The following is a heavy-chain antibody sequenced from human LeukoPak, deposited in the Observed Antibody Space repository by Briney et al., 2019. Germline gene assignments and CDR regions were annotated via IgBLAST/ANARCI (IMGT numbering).Heavy chain of an antibody. CDR1: GFTFSSYA. D-gene: IGHD5-24*01. J-gene: IGHJ4*02. Sequence: GGSLRLSCAASGFTFSSYAMNWVRQAPGKGLEWVSTISGSGGSTYYAGSVKGRFTISRDNSKNTLYLQMSSLRSEDTAVYYCARDVLEMATIGWLDYWGQGTLVTVSS. V-gene: IGHV3-23*01. CDR2: ISGSGGST. CDR3: ARDVLEMATIGWLDY.